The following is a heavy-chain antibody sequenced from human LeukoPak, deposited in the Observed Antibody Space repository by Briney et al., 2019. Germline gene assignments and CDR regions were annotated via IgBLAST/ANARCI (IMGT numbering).Heavy chain of an antibody. CDR3: ARTFDSGYVVNY. J-gene: IGHJ4*02. V-gene: IGHV3-23*01. CDR2: FSGSGGST. D-gene: IGHD5-12*01. Sequence: GGSLRLSCAASGFTFYSYAMNWVRQAPGKGLEWVSTFSGSGGSTYYADSVKGRFTISRDNAKNSLYLQMNSLRAEDTAVYYCARTFDSGYVVNYWGQGTLVTVSS. CDR1: GFTFYSYA.